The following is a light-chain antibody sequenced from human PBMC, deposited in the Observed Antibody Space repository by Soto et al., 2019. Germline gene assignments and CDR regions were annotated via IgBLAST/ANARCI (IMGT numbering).Light chain of an antibody. J-gene: IGKJ5*01. CDR3: QLRSSWPPIT. V-gene: IGKV3-11*01. CDR1: QSVSSQ. Sequence: SVWTQSPATLSLSPGDRATLSCTASQSVSSQLAWYQKKPGQAPRLLLYEASNRATGIPARFSGSGSGTDFTLTISSLETEDFAVYYCQLRSSWPPITFGQGTRLEIK. CDR2: EAS.